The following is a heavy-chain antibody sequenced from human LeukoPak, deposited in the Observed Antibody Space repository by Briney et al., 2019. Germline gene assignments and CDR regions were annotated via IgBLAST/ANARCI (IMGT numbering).Heavy chain of an antibody. D-gene: IGHD6-13*01. CDR2: ISYDGSNK. CDR3: ARPYSSSWYDVFDY. V-gene: IGHV3-30-3*01. Sequence: GGSLRLSCAAYGFTFSSYAMHWVRQVPGKGLEWVAVISYDGSNKYYADSVKGRFTISRDNSKNTLYLQMNSLRAEDTAVYYCARPYSSSWYDVFDYWGQGTLVTVFS. CDR1: GFTFSSYA. J-gene: IGHJ4*02.